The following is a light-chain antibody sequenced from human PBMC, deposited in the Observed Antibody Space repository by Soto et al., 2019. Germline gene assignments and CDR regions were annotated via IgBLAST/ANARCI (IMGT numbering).Light chain of an antibody. V-gene: IGKV3-15*01. Sequence: EIVLTHSPATLSVSPGEIVTLSCRASQSVDINLAWYQQKPGQAPRLLIYGASTRATDMPGRFSGRGAGAEFTLTISGLQSEDFAVYYCQQYRSWPRTFGQGTKVDIK. CDR3: QQYRSWPRT. J-gene: IGKJ1*01. CDR1: QSVDIN. CDR2: GAS.